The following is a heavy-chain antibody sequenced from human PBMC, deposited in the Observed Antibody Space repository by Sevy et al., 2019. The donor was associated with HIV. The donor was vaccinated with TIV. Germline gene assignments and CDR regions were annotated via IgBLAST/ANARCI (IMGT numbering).Heavy chain of an antibody. Sequence: ASVKVSCKASGYTFTSYGISWVRQAPGQGLEWIGWISAYNANTKYAQKLQGRVTMTTDTSTSTAYMELRSLRSDDTAVYYCARDYRGNSEDIFNYYYGMDVWGQGTTVTVSS. D-gene: IGHD2-21*02. CDR1: GYTFTSYG. CDR2: ISAYNANT. J-gene: IGHJ6*02. V-gene: IGHV1-18*01. CDR3: ARDYRGNSEDIFNYYYGMDV.